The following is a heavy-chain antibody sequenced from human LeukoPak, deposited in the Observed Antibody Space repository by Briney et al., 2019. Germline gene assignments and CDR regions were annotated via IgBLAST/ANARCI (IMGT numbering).Heavy chain of an antibody. CDR2: IWYDGSND. Sequence: GGSLRLSCAASGFTFSGYGMHWVRQAPGKGLEWVAVIWYDGSNDDYADSVKGRFTISRDNTKNTLYLQMNSLRAEDTAVYYCARSIPRYDGSAYYPDYWGQGTLVTVSS. J-gene: IGHJ4*02. V-gene: IGHV3-33*01. D-gene: IGHD3-22*01. CDR1: GFTFSGYG. CDR3: ARSIPRYDGSAYYPDY.